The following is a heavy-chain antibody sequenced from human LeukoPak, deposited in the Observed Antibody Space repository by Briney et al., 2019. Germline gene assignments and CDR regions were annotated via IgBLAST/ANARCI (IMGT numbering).Heavy chain of an antibody. D-gene: IGHD1-14*01. CDR2: MNPNSGNT. CDR1: GYTFTSYD. V-gene: IGHV1-8*02. J-gene: IGHJ3*02. Sequence: GASVKVSCKTSGYTFTSYDINWVRQATGQGLEWMGWMNPNSGNTGYVQKFQGRVTMTRNTPINTAYMELSSLRSEDTAVYYCARSQAGTFDIWGQGTMVTVSS. CDR3: ARSQAGTFDI.